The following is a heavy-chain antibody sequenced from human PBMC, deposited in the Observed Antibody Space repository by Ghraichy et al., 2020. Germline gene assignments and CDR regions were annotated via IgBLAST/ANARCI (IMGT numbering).Heavy chain of an antibody. V-gene: IGHV4-34*01. Sequence: SETLSLTCGGSGGSFSGYYWIWIRQSPTKGLEWIGEVNHAGRTNYNPSLTSRVTISIDTSNMQFSLNLTSVTAADTAVYFCARGEWELDFCDSWGQGTQVTVSS. D-gene: IGHD1-26*01. CDR1: GGSFSGYY. CDR3: ARGEWELDFCDS. J-gene: IGHJ4*02. CDR2: VNHAGRT.